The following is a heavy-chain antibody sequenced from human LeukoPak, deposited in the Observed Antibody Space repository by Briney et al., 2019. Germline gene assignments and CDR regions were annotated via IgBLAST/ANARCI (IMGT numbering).Heavy chain of an antibody. CDR2: ISWNSGSI. D-gene: IGHD6-25*01. J-gene: IGHJ2*01. CDR3: AKVSGYKLFWYFDL. V-gene: IGHV3-9*01. CDR1: GFTFDDYA. Sequence: PGGSLRLSCAASGFTFDDYAMHWVRQAPGKGPEWVSGISWNSGSIGYADSVKGRFTISRDNAKNSLYLQMNSLRAEDTALYYCAKVSGYKLFWYFDLWGRGTLVTVSS.